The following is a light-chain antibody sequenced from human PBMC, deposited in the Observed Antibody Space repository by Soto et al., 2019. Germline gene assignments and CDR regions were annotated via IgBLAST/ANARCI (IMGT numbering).Light chain of an antibody. Sequence: QPVLTQSPSASASLGASVKLTCTLSSGHSSYAIAWHQQQPEKGPRYLMKLKSDGSHSKGDGIPDRFSGSSSGAERYLTISSLQSEDKPYYYCQTCGTGVIFGGGTKLTVL. J-gene: IGLJ2*01. CDR2: LKSDGSH. CDR1: SGHSSYA. CDR3: QTCGTGVI. V-gene: IGLV4-69*01.